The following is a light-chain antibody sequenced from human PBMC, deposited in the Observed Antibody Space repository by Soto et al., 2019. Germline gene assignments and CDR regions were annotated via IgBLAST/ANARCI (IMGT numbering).Light chain of an antibody. J-gene: IGKJ1*01. CDR1: QSVSSY. Sequence: EIVLTQSPATLSLSPGERATLSCRASQSVSSYLAWYQQKPGQAPRLLIYGASSRATGVPDRFSASGSGTDFTLTISRLEPEDFAVYYCQQYGRSPFTFGQGTKVDIK. V-gene: IGKV3-20*01. CDR3: QQYGRSPFT. CDR2: GAS.